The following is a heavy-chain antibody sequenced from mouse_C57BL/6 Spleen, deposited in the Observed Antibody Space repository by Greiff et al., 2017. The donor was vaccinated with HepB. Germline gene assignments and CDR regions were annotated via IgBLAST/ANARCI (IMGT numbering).Heavy chain of an antibody. V-gene: IGHV3-5*01. Sequence: EVQLQQSGPGLVKPSQTVFLTCTVTGISITTGNYRWIWIRQFPGNKLERIGYIYYSGTITYNPSLTSRTTITRDTPKNQFFLEMNSLTAEDTATYYCARAITTVVYWYFDVWGTGTTVTVSS. J-gene: IGHJ1*03. CDR3: ARAITTVVYWYFDV. CDR2: IYYSGTI. D-gene: IGHD1-1*01. CDR1: GISITTGNYR.